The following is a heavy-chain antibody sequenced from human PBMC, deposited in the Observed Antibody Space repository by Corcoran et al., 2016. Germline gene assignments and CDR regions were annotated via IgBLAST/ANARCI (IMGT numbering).Heavy chain of an antibody. CDR1: GYSFINYY. V-gene: IGHV5-51*01. Sequence: EVQLVQSGAEVKKPGESLKISCKTSGYSFINYYIGWVRQMPGEGLEWMGFIYPGDSDARYSPSFHGQVTISADQSIDTAYVHWSSLKASDTAMYYCARLEDSAGKCQYWGQGTLVTVSS. D-gene: IGHD2-15*01. J-gene: IGHJ1*01. CDR3: ARLEDSAGKCQY. CDR2: IYPGDSDA.